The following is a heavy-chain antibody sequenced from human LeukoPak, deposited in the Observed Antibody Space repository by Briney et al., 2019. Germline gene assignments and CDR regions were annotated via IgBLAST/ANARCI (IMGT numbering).Heavy chain of an antibody. D-gene: IGHD4-23*01. V-gene: IGHV4-31*03. Sequence: SQTLSLTCTVSGASISSGGYYWRWIRQHPGRGLEWIGYIYYSGSTYYNPSLKSRVTISVDTSKNQFSLKLSSVTAADTAVYYCARNSGTNDAFDIWGQGTMVTVSS. CDR3: ARNSGTNDAFDI. CDR1: GASISSGGYY. CDR2: IYYSGST. J-gene: IGHJ3*02.